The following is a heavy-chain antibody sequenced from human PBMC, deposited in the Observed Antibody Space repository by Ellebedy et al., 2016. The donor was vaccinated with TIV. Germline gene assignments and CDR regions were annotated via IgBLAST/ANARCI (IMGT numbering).Heavy chain of an antibody. J-gene: IGHJ5*02. CDR1: GGSISSSSYY. Sequence: SETLSLXXTVSGGSISSSSYYWGWIRQPPGKGLEWIGSIYYSGSTYYNPSLKSRVTISVDTSKNQFSLKLSSVTAADTAVYYCARRRSLRPYWPWGQGTLVTVSS. V-gene: IGHV4-39*07. D-gene: IGHD2-8*02. CDR2: IYYSGST. CDR3: ARRRSLRPYWP.